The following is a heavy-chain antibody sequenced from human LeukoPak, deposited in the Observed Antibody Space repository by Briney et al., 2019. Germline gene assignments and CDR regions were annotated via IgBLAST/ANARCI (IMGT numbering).Heavy chain of an antibody. V-gene: IGHV3-74*01. Sequence: GGSLRLSCAASGFTFSSYWMHWVRQAPGKGLEWVSRISDDGSSINYADSVKGRFTISRDNAKNTLYLQMNSLRPEDTAVYYCARVFATGPSFDYWGQGTLVTVSS. CDR2: ISDDGSSI. CDR1: GFTFSSYW. D-gene: IGHD3-9*01. J-gene: IGHJ4*02. CDR3: ARVFATGPSFDY.